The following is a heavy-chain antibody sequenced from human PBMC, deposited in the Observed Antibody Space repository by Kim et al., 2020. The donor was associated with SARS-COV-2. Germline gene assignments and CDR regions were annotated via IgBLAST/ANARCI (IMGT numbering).Heavy chain of an antibody. Sequence: GGSLRLSCAASGFTFSSYDMHWVRQATGKGLEWVSAIGSAGATYYPGSAKGRFTISREKAKNSLYLQMNSLRSGDTAVYYCAREGIDYGDRFHYYYGMDVWGQGTTVTVSS. D-gene: IGHD4-17*01. CDR1: GFTFSSYD. CDR3: AREGIDYGDRFHYYYGMDV. J-gene: IGHJ6*02. CDR2: IGSAGAT. V-gene: IGHV3-13*04.